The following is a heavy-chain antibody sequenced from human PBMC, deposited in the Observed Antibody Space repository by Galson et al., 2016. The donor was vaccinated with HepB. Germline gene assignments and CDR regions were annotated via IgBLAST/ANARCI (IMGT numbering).Heavy chain of an antibody. CDR3: ARGGWGGFDP. J-gene: IGHJ5*02. V-gene: IGHV1-46*01. D-gene: IGHD3-16*01. CDR2: LNPSGGST. Sequence: SVKVSCKASGYTFTNYYMHWVRQAPGQGLEWMGILNPSGGSTTYAQKFQGRLTMTRDTSTSTVYMELSRLRSEDTGVYYCARGGWGGFDPWGQGTLVTVSS. CDR1: GYTFTNYY.